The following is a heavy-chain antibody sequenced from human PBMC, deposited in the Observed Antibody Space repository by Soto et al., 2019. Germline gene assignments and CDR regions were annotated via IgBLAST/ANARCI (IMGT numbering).Heavy chain of an antibody. D-gene: IGHD3-22*01. V-gene: IGHV3-30*04. CDR3: ASEIARLLGY. Sequence: QVQLVESGGGVVQPGRSLRLSCAASGITFSSYAMHWVRQAPGKGLEWVAVISYDGRNKYYADSVKGRFTISRDNSKNTLYLHMNSLRAEDTAVYYCASEIARLLGYWGQGTLVTVSS. J-gene: IGHJ4*02. CDR2: ISYDGRNK. CDR1: GITFSSYA.